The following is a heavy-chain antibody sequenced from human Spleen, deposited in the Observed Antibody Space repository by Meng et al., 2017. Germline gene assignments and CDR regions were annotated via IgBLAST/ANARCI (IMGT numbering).Heavy chain of an antibody. V-gene: IGHV1-8*01. CDR3: ARKYARGGNSLPGY. Sequence: ASVKVSCKASGYTFTSYDINWVRQATGQGLEWMGWMNPNSGNTGYVQNFQGRVTMTRDTSISTAFMELSSLRSDDTATYYCARKYARGGNSLPGYWGQGTLVTVSS. J-gene: IGHJ4*02. CDR1: GYTFTSYD. CDR2: MNPNSGNT. D-gene: IGHD4-23*01.